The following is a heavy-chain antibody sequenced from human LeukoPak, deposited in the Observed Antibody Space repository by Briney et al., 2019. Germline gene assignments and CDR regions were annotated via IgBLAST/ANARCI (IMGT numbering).Heavy chain of an antibody. CDR3: ARLCGSPDIVVVPAAARTPSHYYYYGMDV. D-gene: IGHD2-2*01. CDR2: INHSGST. Sequence: SETLSLTCTVSGGSISSGDYYWSWIRQPPGKGLEWIGEINHSGSTNYNPSLKSRVTISVDTSKNQFSLKLSSVTAADTAVYYCARLCGSPDIVVVPAAARTPSHYYYYGMDVWGQGTTVTVSS. J-gene: IGHJ6*02. CDR1: GGSISSGDYY. V-gene: IGHV4-39*07.